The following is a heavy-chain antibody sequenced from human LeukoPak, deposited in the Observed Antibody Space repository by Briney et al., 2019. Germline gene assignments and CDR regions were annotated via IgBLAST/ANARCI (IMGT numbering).Heavy chain of an antibody. CDR2: IYTSGST. J-gene: IGHJ6*03. CDR3: ARDQEAYCSSTSCYEYYYYMDV. CDR1: GGSISSGSYY. D-gene: IGHD2-2*01. Sequence: PSETLSLTCTVSGGSISSGSYYWSWIRQPAGKGLEWIGRIYTSGSTNYNPSLKSRVTISVDTSKNQFSLKLSSVTATDTAVYYCARDQEAYCSSTSCYEYYYYMDVWGKGTTVTISS. V-gene: IGHV4-61*02.